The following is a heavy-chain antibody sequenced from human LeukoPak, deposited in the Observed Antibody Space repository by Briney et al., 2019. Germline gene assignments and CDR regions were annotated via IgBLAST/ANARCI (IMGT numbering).Heavy chain of an antibody. CDR2: IKQDGSEK. CDR1: GFTFSSYW. Sequence: PGGSLRLSCAASGFTFSSYWMSWVRQAPGKGLEWVANIKQDGSEKYYVDSVKGRFTISRDNAKNSLSLQMNSLRAADTAVYYCGRIRTTLNSGTYTLDYWGQGTLVTVSS. CDR3: GRIRTTLNSGTYTLDY. V-gene: IGHV3-7*01. J-gene: IGHJ4*02. D-gene: IGHD1-26*01.